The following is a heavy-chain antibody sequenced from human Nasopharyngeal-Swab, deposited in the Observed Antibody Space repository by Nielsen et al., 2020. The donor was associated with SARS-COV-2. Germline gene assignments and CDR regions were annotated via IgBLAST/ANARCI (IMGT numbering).Heavy chain of an antibody. CDR3: ARGSSSSSKAHYYYSMDV. Sequence: WIRQPPGKGLEWVSYISSSSSTIYYADSVKGRFTISRDNAKNSLYLQMNSLRAEDTAVYYCARGSSSSSKAHYYYSMDVWGQGTTVTVSS. V-gene: IGHV3-48*04. D-gene: IGHD6-6*01. CDR2: ISSSSSTI. J-gene: IGHJ6*02.